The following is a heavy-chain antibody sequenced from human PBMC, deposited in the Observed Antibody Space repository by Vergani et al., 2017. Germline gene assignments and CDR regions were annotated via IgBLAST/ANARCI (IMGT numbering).Heavy chain of an antibody. J-gene: IGHJ4*02. Sequence: EVQLVESGGGLVPPGRSLRLSCAASGFSFGDYAMTWVRQAPGKGLGWVAFIRNKAYGGTTEYAASVKGRFTISRDDSKRLAYLQLSGLKTEDTAVYFCSRGRGYSFGYPDYWGQGTLVTVSS. CDR2: IRNKAYGGTT. V-gene: IGHV3-49*04. CDR1: GFSFGDYA. CDR3: SRGRGYSFGYPDY. D-gene: IGHD5-18*01.